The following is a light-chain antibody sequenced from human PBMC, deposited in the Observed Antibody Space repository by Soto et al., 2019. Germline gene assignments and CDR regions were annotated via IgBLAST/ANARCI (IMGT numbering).Light chain of an antibody. J-gene: IGKJ3*01. V-gene: IGKV1-33*01. Sequence: DIQMTQSPSSLSASVGDRVTITCQASQDISNYLNWFQRKPGKAPKLLIYDASNLETGVPSRFSGSGSGTDFTFTISSLQPEDFATYYCQQYDILPFTFGPGTKVDVK. CDR1: QDISNY. CDR2: DAS. CDR3: QQYDILPFT.